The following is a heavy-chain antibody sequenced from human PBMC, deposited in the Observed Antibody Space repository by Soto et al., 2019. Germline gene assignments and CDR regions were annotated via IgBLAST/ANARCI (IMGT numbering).Heavy chain of an antibody. V-gene: IGHV3-23*01. CDR2: ISGGGGRI. Sequence: EVQLLESGGGLVQPGGSLRLSCAGSGFTFSNYDMRWVRQAPGKGLAWVSTISGGGGRIYYADSVKGPFTISRDNSKNTLYMQMNSLTAEDTAVYYCAKRPASLVCFDYWGQGTLVTVSS. CDR3: AKRPASLVCFDY. J-gene: IGHJ4*02. D-gene: IGHD2-2*01. CDR1: GFTFSNYD.